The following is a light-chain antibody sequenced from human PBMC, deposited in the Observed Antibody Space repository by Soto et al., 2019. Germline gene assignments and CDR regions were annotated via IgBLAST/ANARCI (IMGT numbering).Light chain of an antibody. J-gene: IGLJ1*01. CDR3: STYTKSSTLV. Sequence: QSVLTQPASVSGSPGQSITISCTGTSSDVGGYNSVSWYQQHPGKAPKLMIYDITNRPSGVSDRFSGSQSGNTASLTISGLQAEDEADYYCSTYTKSSTLVFGAGTKVTVL. CDR1: SSDVGGYNS. V-gene: IGLV2-14*01. CDR2: DIT.